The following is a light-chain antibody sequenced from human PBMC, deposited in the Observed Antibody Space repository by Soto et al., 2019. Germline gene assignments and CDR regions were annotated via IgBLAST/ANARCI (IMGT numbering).Light chain of an antibody. J-gene: IGKJ1*01. CDR2: KAS. Sequence: DIQMSQSPSTLSASVEDRVTITCRASQTISSWLAWYQQKPGKAPNLLIYKASSLESGVPSRFSGSGSGTEFTLTNSSLQPDDSATNYCKQYTSYFRTFGQGTKVDIK. CDR3: KQYTSYFRT. CDR1: QTISSW. V-gene: IGKV1-5*03.